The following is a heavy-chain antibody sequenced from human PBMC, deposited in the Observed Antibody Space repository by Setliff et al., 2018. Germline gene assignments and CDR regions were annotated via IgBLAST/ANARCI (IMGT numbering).Heavy chain of an antibody. CDR2: IYYSGGT. Sequence: PSETLSLTCTVSGDSIKRDYWNWIRQSPGKGLEWIGNIYYSGGTNYNPSVKSRVTISVDTSKNQFSLKLSSVTAADTAVYYCANHGCSGAGCKFYFDPWGQGTLVTVSS. J-gene: IGHJ5*02. CDR3: ANHGCSGAGCKFYFDP. V-gene: IGHV4-59*08. CDR1: GDSIKRDY. D-gene: IGHD2-15*01.